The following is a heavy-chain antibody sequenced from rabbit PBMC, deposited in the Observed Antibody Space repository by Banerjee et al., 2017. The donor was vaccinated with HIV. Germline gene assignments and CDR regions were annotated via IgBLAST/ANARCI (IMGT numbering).Heavy chain of an antibody. V-gene: IGHV1S40*01. CDR3: ARVSESSGWGEDL. Sequence: VESGGGLVKPGASLTLTCTASGFSFSSSYDMSWVRQAPGKGLEWIGFIYTGNGKNYYASWAKGRFTISKTSSTTVPLQMTSLTAADTATYFCARVSESSGWGEDLWGQGTLVTVS. CDR2: IYTGNGKN. D-gene: IGHD4-1*01. CDR1: GFSFSSSYD. J-gene: IGHJ4*01.